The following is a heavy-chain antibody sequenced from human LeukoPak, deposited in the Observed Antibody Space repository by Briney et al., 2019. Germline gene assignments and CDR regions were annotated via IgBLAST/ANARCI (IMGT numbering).Heavy chain of an antibody. V-gene: IGHV3-9*01. CDR3: AKEGYGSGNYYTYFDY. J-gene: IGHJ4*02. D-gene: IGHD3-10*01. CDR2: ISWNSGSI. CDR1: GFTFDDYA. Sequence: GRSLRLSCAASGFTFDDYAMHWVRQAPGKGLEWVSGISWNSGSIGYADSVKGRFTISRDNAKNSLYLQMNSLRAEDTALYYCAKEGYGSGNYYTYFDYWGQGTLVTVSS.